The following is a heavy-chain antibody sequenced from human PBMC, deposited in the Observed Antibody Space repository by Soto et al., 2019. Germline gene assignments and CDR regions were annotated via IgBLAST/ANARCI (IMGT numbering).Heavy chain of an antibody. CDR1: GFTFSSYG. D-gene: IGHD6-13*01. J-gene: IGHJ4*02. CDR2: ISYDGSNK. V-gene: IGHV3-30*18. CDR3: AKPSKRGYSSSWYVGAYYFDY. Sequence: QVQLVESGGGVVQPGRSLRLSCAASGFTFSSYGMHWVRQAPGKGLEWVAVISYDGSNKYYADSVKGRFTISRDNSKNTLYLQMNSLRAEDTAVYYCAKPSKRGYSSSWYVGAYYFDYWGQGTLVTVSS.